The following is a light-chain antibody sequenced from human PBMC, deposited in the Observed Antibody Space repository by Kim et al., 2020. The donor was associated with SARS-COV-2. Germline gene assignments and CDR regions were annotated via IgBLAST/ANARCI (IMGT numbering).Light chain of an antibody. CDR2: GAS. V-gene: IGKV3-20*01. Sequence: EIVLTQSPGTLSLSAGERATLSCRASQSVSSTHLAWYQQKPGQAPRLLIYGASSRATGIPDRFSGSGSGTDFTLTISRLEPEDFAVYFCQQHGSSPRTFVQGTKVDIK. CDR3: QQHGSSPRT. CDR1: QSVSSTH. J-gene: IGKJ1*01.